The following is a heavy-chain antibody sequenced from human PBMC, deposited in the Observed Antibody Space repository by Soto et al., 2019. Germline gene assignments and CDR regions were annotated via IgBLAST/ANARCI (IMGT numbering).Heavy chain of an antibody. J-gene: IGHJ4*02. CDR2: IGGGGATT. CDR3: VFPNGGKYFFDF. D-gene: IGHD2-8*01. Sequence: VGSLRLSCAASGFIFRNFAMNWVRQAPGKGLEWVSAIGGGGATTYYADSVKGRFTTSRDNSKNTLYLQMNSLRAEDTAVYYCVFPNGGKYFFDFWGQGALVPVPS. CDR1: GFIFRNFA. V-gene: IGHV3-23*01.